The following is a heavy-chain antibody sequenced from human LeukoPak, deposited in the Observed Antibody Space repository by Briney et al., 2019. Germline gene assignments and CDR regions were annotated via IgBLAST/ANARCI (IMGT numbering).Heavy chain of an antibody. J-gene: IGHJ5*02. D-gene: IGHD5-12*01. CDR2: ISYDGSNK. CDR1: GFTFSSYA. CDR3: ARGRSGYDWANWFDP. V-gene: IGHV3-30-3*01. Sequence: PGRSLRLSCAASGFTFSSYAMHWVRQAPGKGLEWVAVISYDGSNKYYADSVKGRFTISRDNSKNTLYLQMNSLRAEDTAVYYCARGRSGYDWANWFDPWGQGTLVNVSS.